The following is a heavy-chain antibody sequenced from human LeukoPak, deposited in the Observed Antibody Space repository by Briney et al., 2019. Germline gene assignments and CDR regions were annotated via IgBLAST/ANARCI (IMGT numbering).Heavy chain of an antibody. CDR2: ISYDGSNK. J-gene: IGHJ4*02. Sequence: PGGSLRLSCAASGFTFSSYGMHWVRQAPGEGLEWVAVISYDGSNKYYADSVKGRFTISRDNSKNTLYLQMNSLRAEDTAVYYCAKDSSGWLYYFDYWGQGTLVTVSS. CDR3: AKDSSGWLYYFDY. D-gene: IGHD6-19*01. CDR1: GFTFSSYG. V-gene: IGHV3-30*18.